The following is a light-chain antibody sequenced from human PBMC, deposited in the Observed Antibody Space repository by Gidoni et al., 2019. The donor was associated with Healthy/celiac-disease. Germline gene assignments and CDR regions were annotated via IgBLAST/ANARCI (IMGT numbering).Light chain of an antibody. CDR2: ENN. J-gene: IGLJ2*01. CDR3: GTWDSSLSAGL. V-gene: IGLV1-51*02. Sequence: QSLLPQPPSVSSAPGQKVTISCSGSSSNIGNNYVSWYQQLPGTAPKLLIYENNNQPSGIPERFSGSKSGTSATLGITGLQTGDEADYYCGTWDSSLSAGLFGGGTKLTVL. CDR1: SSNIGNNY.